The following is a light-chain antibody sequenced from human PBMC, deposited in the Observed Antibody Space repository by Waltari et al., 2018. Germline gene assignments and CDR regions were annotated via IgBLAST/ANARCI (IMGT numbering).Light chain of an antibody. CDR2: GAS. J-gene: IGKJ3*01. CDR3: QQYGSSVFT. V-gene: IGKV3-20*01. Sequence: EIVLTQSPGTLSFSPGDRATLSCRASQSVSSSYLAWYQQKPGQAPRLLIYGASSRATGIPDRFSGSGSGTDFTLTISRLEPEDFAVYFCQQYGSSVFTFGPGTKVDIK. CDR1: QSVSSSY.